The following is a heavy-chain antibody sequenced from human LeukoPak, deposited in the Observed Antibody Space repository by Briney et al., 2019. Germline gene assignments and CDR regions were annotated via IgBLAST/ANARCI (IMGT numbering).Heavy chain of an antibody. V-gene: IGHV4-39*01. CDR2: FSYSGST. CDR1: GGSISSSPYY. D-gene: IGHD3-3*01. Sequence: SETLSLTCTVSGGSISSSPYYWDWIRQPPGKGLEWIGSFSYSGSTYYSPSLKSRVTISVYTSKNQVSLRLSSVSAAGTAMFYCARRNFPLYFAYWGQGTLVTVSS. J-gene: IGHJ4*02. CDR3: ARRNFPLYFAY.